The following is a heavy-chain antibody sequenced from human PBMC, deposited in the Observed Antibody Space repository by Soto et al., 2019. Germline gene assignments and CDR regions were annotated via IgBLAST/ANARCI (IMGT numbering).Heavy chain of an antibody. D-gene: IGHD6-6*01. CDR1: GGTFSSYS. V-gene: IGHV1-69*13. Sequence: GAPGKVSRKASGGTFSSYSISWVRQAPGQGVEWMGGIIPIFGTANYAQKFQGRVTITADESTSTAYMELSSLRSEDTAVYYCARESIAEHPPGGDYYYGMDVWGQGTTVTVSS. CDR2: IIPIFGTA. J-gene: IGHJ6*02. CDR3: ARESIAEHPPGGDYYYGMDV.